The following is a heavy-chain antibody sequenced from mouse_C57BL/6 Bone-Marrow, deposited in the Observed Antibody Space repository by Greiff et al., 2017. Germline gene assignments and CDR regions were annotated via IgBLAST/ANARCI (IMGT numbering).Heavy chain of an antibody. CDR2: ISSGGSYT. Sequence: VQLQQSGGDLVKPGGSLKLSCAASGFTFSSYGMSWVRQTPDKRLEWVATISSGGSYTYYPDSVKGRFTISRDNAKNTLYLQMSSLKSEDTAMYYCARDDYVLFAYWGQGTLVTVSA. J-gene: IGHJ3*01. CDR1: GFTFSSYG. CDR3: ARDDYVLFAY. D-gene: IGHD2-4*01. V-gene: IGHV5-6*01.